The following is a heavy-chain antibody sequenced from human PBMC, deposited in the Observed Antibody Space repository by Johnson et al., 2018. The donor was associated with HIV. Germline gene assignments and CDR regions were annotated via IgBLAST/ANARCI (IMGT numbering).Heavy chain of an antibody. CDR3: ARGRIGTIVMDLRGGAFDI. Sequence: VQLVESGGSVVRPGGSLRLSCAASGLNFSDYGMHWVRQAPGKGLEWVAVISFDGSNEYYTDSVKGRFTISRDNSKNTLHLQMNSLRTEDTAIYYCARGRIGTIVMDLRGGAFDIWGQGTLVTVSS. V-gene: IGHV3-30*04. CDR2: ISFDGSNE. CDR1: GLNFSDYG. J-gene: IGHJ3*02. D-gene: IGHD3-22*01.